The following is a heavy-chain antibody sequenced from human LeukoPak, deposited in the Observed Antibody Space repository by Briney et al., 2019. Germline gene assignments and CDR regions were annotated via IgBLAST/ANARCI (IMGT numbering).Heavy chain of an antibody. Sequence: SETLSLTCSVSGASICSYYWSWIRQPAGKGLEWIGRIYTSGGTDYNPSLKSRVTMSVDTSEKQFSLKLSSVTAADTAVYYCARDRSSSWFDAFDIWGQGTMVTVSS. V-gene: IGHV4-4*07. CDR3: ARDRSSSWFDAFDI. CDR1: GASICSYY. D-gene: IGHD6-13*01. CDR2: IYTSGGT. J-gene: IGHJ3*02.